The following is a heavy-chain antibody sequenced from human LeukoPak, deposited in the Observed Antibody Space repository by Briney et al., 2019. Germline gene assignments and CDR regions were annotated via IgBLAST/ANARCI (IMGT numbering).Heavy chain of an antibody. CDR2: IIPIFGTA. CDR1: GGTFSSYA. J-gene: IGHJ6*03. CDR3: ARGLANYYYYYMDV. V-gene: IGHV1-69*05. Sequence: ASVKVSCKASGGTFSSYAISWVRQAPGQGLEWMGGIIPIFGTANYAQKFQGRVTITTDESTGTAYMELSSLRSEDTAVYYCARGLANYYYYYMDVWGKGTTVTVSS.